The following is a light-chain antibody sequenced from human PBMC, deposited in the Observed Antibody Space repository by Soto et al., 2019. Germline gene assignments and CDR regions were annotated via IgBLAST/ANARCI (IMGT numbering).Light chain of an antibody. Sequence: EVVLTQSPATLSLFPGESATLSCRASETISNQLAWYQQKPGQAPRLLMYDASHRVTGIPARFSGCGSGTDFTLIISSLEPADFAVYYCQHRSDWPPICTFGQGTKVDIK. CDR1: ETISNQ. V-gene: IGKV3-11*01. CDR2: DAS. CDR3: QHRSDWPPICT. J-gene: IGKJ2*02.